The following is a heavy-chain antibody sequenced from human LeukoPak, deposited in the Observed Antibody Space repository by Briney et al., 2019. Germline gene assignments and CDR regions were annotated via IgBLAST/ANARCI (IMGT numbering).Heavy chain of an antibody. Sequence: GGSLRLSCAASGFTFSSYAMSWVRQAPGKGLEWVSAISGSGGSTYYADSVKGRFTISRDNSKNTLHLQMNSLRAEDTAVYYCAKALFGDRRVGAFDIWGQGTMVTVSS. CDR3: AKALFGDRRVGAFDI. CDR2: ISGSGGST. CDR1: GFTFSSYA. D-gene: IGHD3-10*02. J-gene: IGHJ3*02. V-gene: IGHV3-23*01.